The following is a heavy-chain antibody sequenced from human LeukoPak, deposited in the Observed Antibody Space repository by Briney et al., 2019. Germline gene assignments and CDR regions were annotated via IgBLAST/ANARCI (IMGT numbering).Heavy chain of an antibody. Sequence: GGSLRLSCSASGFTFSTYAIHWVREAPGKGLQYVSSIGTSGISTYYADSVTGRFTISRDNAKNSLYLQMNSLRAEDTAVYYCARALDIVATITPIDYWGQGTLVTVSS. CDR3: ARALDIVATITPIDY. D-gene: IGHD5-12*01. J-gene: IGHJ4*02. CDR1: GFTFSTYA. V-gene: IGHV3-64*04. CDR2: IGTSGIST.